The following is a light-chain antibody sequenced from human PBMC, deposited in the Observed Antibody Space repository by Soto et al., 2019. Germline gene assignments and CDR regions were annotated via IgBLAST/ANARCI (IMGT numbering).Light chain of an antibody. Sequence: IQMTQSSSTVCGAVGDRVSLSSRDSQSITNRMAWYQQKPGKAPKVMIYDASIMESGVPSRFSGSGSGTESTLTISSVQPDDSATYYCQQYKSYPLNFGGGTKVDNK. V-gene: IGKV1-5*01. CDR2: DAS. J-gene: IGKJ4*01. CDR1: QSITNR. CDR3: QQYKSYPLN.